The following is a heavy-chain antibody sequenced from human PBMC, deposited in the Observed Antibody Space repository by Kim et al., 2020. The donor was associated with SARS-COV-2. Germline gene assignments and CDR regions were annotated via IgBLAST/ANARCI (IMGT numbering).Heavy chain of an antibody. CDR3: ARDGSGSYSASFDY. V-gene: IGHV3-7*01. Sequence: GGSLRLSCAASGFSFSDYWMSWVRQAPGKGLEWVANIKEDGSVKQYVDSVKGRFTISRDNAKNSLYLQMNSLRAEDTAVYYCARDGSGSYSASFDYWGQGTVVTVSS. CDR1: GFSFSDYW. J-gene: IGHJ4*02. CDR2: IKEDGSVK. D-gene: IGHD3-10*01.